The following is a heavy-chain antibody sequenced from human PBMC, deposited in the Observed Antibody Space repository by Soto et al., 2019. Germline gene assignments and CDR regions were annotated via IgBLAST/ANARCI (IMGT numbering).Heavy chain of an antibody. CDR2: IFPGDSDT. CDR1: GYTFSNSW. CDR3: ARHPSYYFDSSYYYYRFEL. V-gene: IGHV5-51*01. J-gene: IGHJ4*02. Sequence: PGESLKISCKASGYTFSNSWIAWVRQTPGKGLEWMGIIFPGDSDTRYNPSFEGLVTISVDNSISTAYLRWNSLKTPDTATYFCARHPSYYFDSSYYYYRFELWGPGTLVTVSS. D-gene: IGHD3-16*01.